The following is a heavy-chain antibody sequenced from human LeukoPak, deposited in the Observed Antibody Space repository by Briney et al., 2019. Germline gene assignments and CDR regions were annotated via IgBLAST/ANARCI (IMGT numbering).Heavy chain of an antibody. CDR2: IYTSGST. Sequence: PSRTLSLTCTVSGGSISSGSYYWSWIRQPAGKGLEWIGRIYTSGSTNYNPSLKSRVTISVDTSKNQFSLKLSSVTAADTAVYYCARAGYCSSTSCYWYYYYYMDVWGKGTTVTVSS. CDR1: GGSISSGSYY. CDR3: ARAGYCSSTSCYWYYYYYMDV. J-gene: IGHJ6*03. V-gene: IGHV4-61*02. D-gene: IGHD2-2*01.